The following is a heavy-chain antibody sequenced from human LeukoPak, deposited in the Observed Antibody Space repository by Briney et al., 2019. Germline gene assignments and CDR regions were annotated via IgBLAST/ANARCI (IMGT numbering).Heavy chain of an antibody. CDR2: ISYSGDT. V-gene: IGHV4-59*08. Sequence: SETLSLTCTVSGGSISSYYWNWIRQPPGKGLEWIGFISYSGDTKYNPSLKSRVTISVDTSKNQFSLKLSSVTAADTAVYYCARRGSSPTLDYWGQGTPVTVSS. CDR1: GGSISSYY. D-gene: IGHD6-13*01. CDR3: ARRGSSPTLDY. J-gene: IGHJ4*02.